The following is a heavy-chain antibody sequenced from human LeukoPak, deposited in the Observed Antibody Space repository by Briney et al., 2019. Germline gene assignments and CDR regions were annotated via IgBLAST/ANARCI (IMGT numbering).Heavy chain of an antibody. CDR1: GSSISSGDYY. CDR3: ARGLSGYETFDY. Sequence: SETLSLTCTVSGSSISSGDYYWSWIRQPPGKGLEWIGYIYHSGSTYYNPSLKSRVTISVDTSKNQFSLKLSSVTAADTAVYYCARGLSGYETFDYWGQGTLVTVSS. D-gene: IGHD5-12*01. V-gene: IGHV4-30-4*01. J-gene: IGHJ4*02. CDR2: IYHSGST.